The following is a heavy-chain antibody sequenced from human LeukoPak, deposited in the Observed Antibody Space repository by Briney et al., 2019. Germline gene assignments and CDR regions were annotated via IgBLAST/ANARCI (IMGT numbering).Heavy chain of an antibody. D-gene: IGHD3-3*01. J-gene: IGHJ6*02. CDR1: GYTFTSYD. Sequence: ASVKVSCKASGYTFTSYDINWVRQATGQGLEWMGWMNPNSGNTGYAQKFQGRVTMTRNTSISTAYMALSSLRSEDTAVYYCARGRVITYYDFWSGPNYGMDVWGQGTTVTVSS. CDR2: MNPNSGNT. CDR3: ARGRVITYYDFWSGPNYGMDV. V-gene: IGHV1-8*01.